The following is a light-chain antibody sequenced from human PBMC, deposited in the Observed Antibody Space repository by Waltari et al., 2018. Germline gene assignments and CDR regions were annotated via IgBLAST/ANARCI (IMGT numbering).Light chain of an antibody. CDR2: AAS. CDR1: QTISNY. CDR3: QQTYTMPIT. J-gene: IGKJ5*01. Sequence: DIKMTQSPSSLSASIGDRVIITCRASQTISNYLHWYQHKPGKAPKLLIYAASSLQSGVPSRFSGAESGTDFTLTISSLQPEDFATYYCQQTYTMPITFGQGTRLEIK. V-gene: IGKV1-39*01.